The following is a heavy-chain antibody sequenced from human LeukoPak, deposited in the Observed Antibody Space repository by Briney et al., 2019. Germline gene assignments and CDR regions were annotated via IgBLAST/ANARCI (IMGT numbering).Heavy chain of an antibody. J-gene: IGHJ3*02. V-gene: IGHV1-69*05. CDR1: GGTFSSYA. Sequence: SVKVSCKASGGTFSSYAISWVRQAPGQGLEWMGRIIPIFGTANYAQKFQGRVTITTDESTSTAYMELSSLRSEDTAVYYCAVGVVPAAFDAFDIWGEGTMVTVSS. CDR2: IIPIFGTA. CDR3: AVGVVPAAFDAFDI. D-gene: IGHD2-2*01.